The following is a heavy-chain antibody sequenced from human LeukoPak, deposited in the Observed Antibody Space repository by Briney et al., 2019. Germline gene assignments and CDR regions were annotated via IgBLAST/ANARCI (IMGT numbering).Heavy chain of an antibody. J-gene: IGHJ4*02. CDR3: ATGLPQYGY. Sequence: PGASVKVSCKVSGYTLTELCMQWVRQAPGKGLEWMGGFDCEDGETIYAQKFQGRVTMTEDTSTDTAYMELSSLRSEDTAVYYCATGLPQYGYWGQGTLVTVSS. V-gene: IGHV1-24*01. CDR2: FDCEDGET. D-gene: IGHD4-11*01. CDR1: GYTLTELC.